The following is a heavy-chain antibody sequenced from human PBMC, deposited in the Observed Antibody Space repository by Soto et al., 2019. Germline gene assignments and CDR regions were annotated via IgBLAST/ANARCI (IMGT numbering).Heavy chain of an antibody. J-gene: IGHJ6*02. D-gene: IGHD1-1*01. CDR3: TTENWNYYYYGMDV. CDR1: RFTLSSSS. CDR2: IKSKTDGGTT. Sequence: LRIGCASCRFTLSSSSMTLVRKTTGKGLEWVGRIKSKTDGGTTDYAAPVKGRFTISRDDSKNTLYLQMNSLKTEDTAVYYCTTENWNYYYYGMDVWGQGTTVTVSS. V-gene: IGHV3-15*07.